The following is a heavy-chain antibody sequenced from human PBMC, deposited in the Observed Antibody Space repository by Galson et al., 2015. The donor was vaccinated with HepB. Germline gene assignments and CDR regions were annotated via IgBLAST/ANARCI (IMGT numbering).Heavy chain of an antibody. J-gene: IGHJ4*02. CDR3: ARDAAIDY. CDR1: GFSFSEFW. V-gene: IGHV3-7*01. CDR2: IKQDGSEK. Sequence: SLRLSCAASGFSFSEFWMTWVRQAPGKGLEWVANIKQDGSEKYYVDSVRGRFTISRDNAKSSLYLQMNSLRAEDTGVYYCARDAAIDYWGQGSLVTVSS.